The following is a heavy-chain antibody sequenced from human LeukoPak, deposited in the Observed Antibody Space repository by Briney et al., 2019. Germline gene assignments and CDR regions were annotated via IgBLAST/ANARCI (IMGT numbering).Heavy chain of an antibody. CDR1: GFTFSSYG. Sequence: GGSLRLSCAASGFTFSSYGTSWVRQAPGKGLEWVSAISGSGGSTYYADSVKGRFTISRDNAKNSLYLQMNSLRAEDTAVYYCARIPRGDSSSWYYFDYWGQGTLVTVSS. CDR3: ARIPRGDSSSWYYFDY. V-gene: IGHV3-23*01. CDR2: ISGSGGST. D-gene: IGHD6-13*01. J-gene: IGHJ4*02.